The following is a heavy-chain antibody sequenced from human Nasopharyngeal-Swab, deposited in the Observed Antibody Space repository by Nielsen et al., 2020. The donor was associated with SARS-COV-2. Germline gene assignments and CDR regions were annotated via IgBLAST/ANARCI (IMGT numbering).Heavy chain of an antibody. V-gene: IGHV4-61*02. D-gene: IGHD3-10*01. CDR3: GRGALGWFDP. CDR2: IYTSGST. CDR1: GGSISSGSYY. Sequence: SETLSLTCTVSGGSISSGSYYWSWIRQPAGKGLERIGRIYTSGSTNYNPSLKSRVTISVDTSKNQFSLKLSSVTAADTAVYYCGRGALGWFDPWGQGTLVTVSS. J-gene: IGHJ5*02.